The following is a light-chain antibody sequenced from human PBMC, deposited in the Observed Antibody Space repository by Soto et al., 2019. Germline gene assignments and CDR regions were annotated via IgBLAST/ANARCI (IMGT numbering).Light chain of an antibody. CDR3: QQYDSSPPTLT. CDR1: QGIGDT. J-gene: IGKJ4*01. Sequence: MWQSPATLSVSKGEGATLSCRASQGIGDTLAWYQHKPGQTPRLLIYGASTRATGIPARFSGSGSGTDFTLTISRLEPEDFAVYYCQQYDSSPPTLTFGGVTIVAIK. CDR2: GAS. V-gene: IGKV3-15*01.